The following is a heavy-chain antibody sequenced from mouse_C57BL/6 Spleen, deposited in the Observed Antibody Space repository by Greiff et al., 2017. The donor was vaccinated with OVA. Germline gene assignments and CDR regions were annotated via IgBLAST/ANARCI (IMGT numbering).Heavy chain of an antibody. CDR1: GYSITSGYY. J-gene: IGHJ4*01. CDR3: ARDGNSKGAMDY. V-gene: IGHV3-6*01. D-gene: IGHD2-5*01. CDR2: ISYDGSN. Sequence: EVQVVESGPGLVKPSQSLSLTCSVTGYSITSGYYWNWIRQFPGNKLEWMGYISYDGSNNYNPSLKNRIPITRDTSKNQFFLKLNSVTTEDTATYYCARDGNSKGAMDYWGQGTSVTVSS.